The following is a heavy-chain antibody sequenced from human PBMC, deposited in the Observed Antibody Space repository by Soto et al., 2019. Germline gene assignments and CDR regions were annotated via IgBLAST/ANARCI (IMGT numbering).Heavy chain of an antibody. CDR1: GGSFSGYY. D-gene: IGHD3-22*01. V-gene: IGHV4-34*01. Sequence: PSETLSLTCAVYGGSFSGYYWSWIRQPPGKGLEWIGEINHSGSTNYNPSLKSRVTITVDTSKNHFSLKLSSVTAADTAVYYCARTLTYRYYYDSSGYYSFWSQGTLVTVSS. CDR3: ARTLTYRYYYDSSGYYSF. CDR2: INHSGST. J-gene: IGHJ4*02.